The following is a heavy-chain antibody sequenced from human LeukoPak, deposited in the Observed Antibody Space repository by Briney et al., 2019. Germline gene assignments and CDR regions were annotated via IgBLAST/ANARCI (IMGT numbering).Heavy chain of an antibody. CDR1: GYSIRSGYY. V-gene: IGHV4-38-2*02. D-gene: IGHD3-22*01. J-gene: IGHJ4*02. Sequence: SETLSLTCTVSGYSIRSGYYWGWIRQPPGKGLEWIGSLYHSGSTNYNPSLKSRVTISVDTSKNQFSLKLSSVTAADTAVYYCARQSLADSSGYYLDYWGQGTLVTVSS. CDR3: ARQSLADSSGYYLDY. CDR2: LYHSGST.